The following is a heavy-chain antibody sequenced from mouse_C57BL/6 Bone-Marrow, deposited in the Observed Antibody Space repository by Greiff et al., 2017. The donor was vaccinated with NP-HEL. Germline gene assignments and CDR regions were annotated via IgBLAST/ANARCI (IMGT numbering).Heavy chain of an antibody. J-gene: IGHJ1*03. D-gene: IGHD1-1*01. CDR2: INPNNGGT. V-gene: IGHV1-22*01. CDR3: ARWGLLRFHWYFDV. Sequence: EVQLQQSGPELVKPGASVKMSCKASGYTFTDYNMHWVKQSHGKSLEWIGYINPNNGGTSYNQKFKGKATLTVNKSSSTAYMELRSLTSEDSAVYYCARWGLLRFHWYFDVWGTGTTVTVSS. CDR1: GYTFTDYN.